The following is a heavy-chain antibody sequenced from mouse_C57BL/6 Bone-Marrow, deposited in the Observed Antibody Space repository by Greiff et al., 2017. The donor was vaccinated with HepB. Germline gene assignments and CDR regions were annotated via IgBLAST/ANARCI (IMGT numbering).Heavy chain of an antibody. CDR2: ISDGGSYT. V-gene: IGHV5-4*03. D-gene: IGHD2-10*02. Sequence: EVKVVESGGGLVKPGGSLKLSCAASGFTFSSYAMSWVRQTPEKRLEWVATISDGGSYTYYPDNVKGRFTISRDNPKNNLYLQMSHLKSEETAMYYCARGPSGYAMDYWGQGTSVTVSS. CDR3: ARGPSGYAMDY. J-gene: IGHJ4*01. CDR1: GFTFSSYA.